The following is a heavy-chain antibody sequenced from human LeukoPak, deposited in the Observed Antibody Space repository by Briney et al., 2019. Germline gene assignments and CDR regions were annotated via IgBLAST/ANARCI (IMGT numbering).Heavy chain of an antibody. V-gene: IGHV3-33*06. Sequence: GGSLRLPCAASGFTFSSYGMHRVRQAPGKGLEWVAVIWYDGSNKYYADSVKGRFTISRDNSKNTLYLQMSSLRAEDTAVYYCAKSLIRLGYSIDYWGQGTLVTVSS. CDR1: GFTFSSYG. CDR2: IWYDGSNK. CDR3: AKSLIRLGYSIDY. J-gene: IGHJ4*02. D-gene: IGHD2-15*01.